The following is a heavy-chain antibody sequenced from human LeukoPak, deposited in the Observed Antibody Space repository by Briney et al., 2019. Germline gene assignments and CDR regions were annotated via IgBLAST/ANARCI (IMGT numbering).Heavy chain of an antibody. CDR1: GLSFSNYW. D-gene: IGHD3-16*01. V-gene: IGHV3-74*01. CDR2: TNLHGTAV. CDR3: ASAYTYVRLGDL. J-gene: IGHJ6*04. Sequence: GGSHRPSCAVSGLSFSNYWMHWVRQAPGKGLVWVARTNLHGTAVDYADPVKGRFTISRDNSKNMLFLQMNSLRVEDTAVYYCASAYTYVRLGDLWGKGTMVTVSP.